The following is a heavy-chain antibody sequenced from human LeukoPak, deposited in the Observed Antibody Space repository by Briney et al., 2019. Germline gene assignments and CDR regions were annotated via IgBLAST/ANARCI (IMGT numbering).Heavy chain of an antibody. CDR1: GFTFSGYI. CDR2: IGTSGNTI. D-gene: IGHD6-19*01. J-gene: IGHJ4*02. CDR3: ARDQWLDY. Sequence: PGGPLRLSCAASGFTFSGYIMNWVRQAPGKGLEWVSFIGTSGNTIYYADSVKGRFTVSRDNAKNSLYLQMNSLRAEDTAVYCCARDQWLDYWGQGTLVTVSS. V-gene: IGHV3-48*04.